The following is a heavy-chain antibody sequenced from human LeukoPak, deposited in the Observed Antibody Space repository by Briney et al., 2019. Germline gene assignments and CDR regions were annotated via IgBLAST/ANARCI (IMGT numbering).Heavy chain of an antibody. CDR3: ARGETGLSQNWFDP. CDR1: GGSISSSSYY. Sequence: SETLSLTCTVSGGSISSSSYYWGWIRQPPGKGLEWIGSIYYSGSTYYNPSLKSRVTISVDTSKNQFSLKLSSVTAADTAVYYCARGETGLSQNWFDPWGQGTLVTVSS. CDR2: IYYSGST. D-gene: IGHD3-10*01. V-gene: IGHV4-39*07. J-gene: IGHJ5*02.